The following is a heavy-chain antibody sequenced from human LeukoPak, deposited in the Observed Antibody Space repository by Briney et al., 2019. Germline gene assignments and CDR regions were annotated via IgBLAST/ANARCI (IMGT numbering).Heavy chain of an antibody. CDR2: INPNSGGT. D-gene: IGHD6-13*01. J-gene: IGHJ5*02. CDR3: ARVAAAGKKLNWFDP. Sequence: GASVKVSCKASGYTFTGYYMHWVRQAPGQGLEWMGWINPNSGGTNYAQKFQGRVTMTRDTSIRTAYMELSRLRSDDTAVYYCARVAAAGKKLNWFDPWGQGTLVTVSS. V-gene: IGHV1-2*02. CDR1: GYTFTGYY.